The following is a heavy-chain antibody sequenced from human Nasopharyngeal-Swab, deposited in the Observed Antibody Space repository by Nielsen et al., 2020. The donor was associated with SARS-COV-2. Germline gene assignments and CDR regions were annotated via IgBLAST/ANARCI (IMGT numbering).Heavy chain of an antibody. V-gene: IGHV3-30*03. D-gene: IGHD3-22*01. Sequence: GESLKISCAASGFTFSSYGMHWVRQAPGKGLEWVAVISYDGSNKYYADSVKGRFTISRDNSKNTLYLQMNSLRAEDTAVYYCARDPKQTGWDRVIKQIYYYYGMDVWGQGTTVTVSS. CDR2: ISYDGSNK. CDR3: ARDPKQTGWDRVIKQIYYYYGMDV. J-gene: IGHJ6*02. CDR1: GFTFSSYG.